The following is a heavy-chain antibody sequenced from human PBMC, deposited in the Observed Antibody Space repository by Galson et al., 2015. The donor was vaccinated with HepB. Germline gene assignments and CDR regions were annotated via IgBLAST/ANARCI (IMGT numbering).Heavy chain of an antibody. Sequence: SVKVSCKASGYTFTSYAMHWVRQAPGQRLEWIGWINAGNGNTKYSQKFQGRVTITRDTSASTAYMELSSLRSEDTAVYYCARGYSGYGDGEGDYYGMDVWGQGTTVTVSS. D-gene: IGHD5-12*01. J-gene: IGHJ6*02. V-gene: IGHV1-3*01. CDR1: GYTFTSYA. CDR2: INAGNGNT. CDR3: ARGYSGYGDGEGDYYGMDV.